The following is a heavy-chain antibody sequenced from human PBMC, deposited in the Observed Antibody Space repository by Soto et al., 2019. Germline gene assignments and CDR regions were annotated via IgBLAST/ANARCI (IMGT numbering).Heavy chain of an antibody. CDR3: ASEISSGWPINWFDP. CDR1: GGSFSSYA. J-gene: IGHJ5*02. Sequence: SVKVSCKASGGSFSSYAISWVRQAPGQGLEWMGGIIPIFGTANYAQKFQGRVTITADESTSTAYMELSSLRSEDTAVYYCASEISSGWPINWFDPWGQGTLVTVSS. V-gene: IGHV1-69*13. D-gene: IGHD6-19*01. CDR2: IIPIFGTA.